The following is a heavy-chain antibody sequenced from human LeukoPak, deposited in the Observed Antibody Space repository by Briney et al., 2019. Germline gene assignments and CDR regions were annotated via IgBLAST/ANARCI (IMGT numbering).Heavy chain of an antibody. D-gene: IGHD3-16*01. J-gene: IGHJ5*02. Sequence: PSETLSLTCTVSGGSISSYYWSWIRQPPGKGLEWIGYIYYSGSTNYNPSLKSRVTISVDTSKNQFSLNLMSVTAADTAVYYCVKDGGHTALDPWGQGTQVTVSS. V-gene: IGHV4-59*12. CDR1: GGSISSYY. CDR2: IYYSGST. CDR3: VKDGGHTALDP.